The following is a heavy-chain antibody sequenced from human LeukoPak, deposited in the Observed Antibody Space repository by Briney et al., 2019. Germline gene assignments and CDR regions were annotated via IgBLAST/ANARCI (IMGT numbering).Heavy chain of an antibody. CDR1: GGSISSSRYY. D-gene: IGHD3-22*01. CDR3: ARGVIVVVITSPTPFDY. Sequence: PSETLSLICTVSGGSISSSRYYWGWIRQPPGKGLECIGSIYYSGSTYYNPSLKSRVTISVDTSKNQFSLKLSSVTAADTAVYYCARGVIVVVITSPTPFDYWGHGTLVTVSS. J-gene: IGHJ4*01. V-gene: IGHV4-39*01. CDR2: IYYSGST.